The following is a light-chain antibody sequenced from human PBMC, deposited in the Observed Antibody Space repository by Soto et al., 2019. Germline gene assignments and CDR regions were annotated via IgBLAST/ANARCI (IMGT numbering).Light chain of an antibody. J-gene: IGKJ3*01. CDR3: QQYGTSLLT. CDR1: QSISSSY. CDR2: GAS. V-gene: IGKV3-20*01. Sequence: EIVLTQSPGTLSLSPGERATLSCRASQSISSSYLAWYRQKPGQAPRLLIYGASSRATGIPDRFSGSGSGTDFTLTISRLEPEDFAVYYCQQYGTSLLTFGPGTTVDIK.